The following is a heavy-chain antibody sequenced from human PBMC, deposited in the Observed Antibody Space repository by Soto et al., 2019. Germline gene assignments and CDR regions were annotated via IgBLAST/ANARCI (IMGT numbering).Heavy chain of an antibody. CDR3: ARRPGPVDTAMVAFDY. CDR2: IYYSGST. J-gene: IGHJ4*02. Sequence: QLQLQESGPGLVKPSETLSLTCTVSGGSISSSSYYWGWIRQPPGKGLEWIGSIYYSGSTYYNPSLKSRVTISVDTSKNQFSLKLSSVTAADTAVYYCARRPGPVDTAMVAFDYWGQGTLVTVSS. V-gene: IGHV4-39*01. CDR1: GGSISSSSYY. D-gene: IGHD5-18*01.